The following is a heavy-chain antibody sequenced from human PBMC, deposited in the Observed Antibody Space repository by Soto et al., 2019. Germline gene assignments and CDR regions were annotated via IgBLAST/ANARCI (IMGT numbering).Heavy chain of an antibody. J-gene: IGHJ5*02. Sequence: TSETLSLTCAVSGGSISSSNWWSWVRQPPGKGLEWIGEIYHSGSTNYNPSLKSRVTISVDKSKNQFSLKLSSVTAADTAVYYCARHGSGSYYNNWFDPWGQGTLVNVSS. CDR1: GGSISSSNW. V-gene: IGHV4-4*02. D-gene: IGHD3-10*01. CDR3: ARHGSGSYYNNWFDP. CDR2: IYHSGST.